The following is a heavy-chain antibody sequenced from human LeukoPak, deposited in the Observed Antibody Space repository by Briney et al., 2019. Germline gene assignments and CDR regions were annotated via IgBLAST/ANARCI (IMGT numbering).Heavy chain of an antibody. D-gene: IGHD2-15*01. CDR1: GFTVSSHY. V-gene: IGHV3-66*01. CDR3: ATRDHCGGGTCYFDY. CDR2: IYSGGST. J-gene: IGHJ4*02. Sequence: GGSLRLSCAASGFTVSSHYMSWVRQAPGKGLEWVSVIYSGGSTYYADSVKGRFTISRDNSKNTLYLQMNSLRGEDAAVYYCATRDHCGGGTCYFDYWGQGTLVTVFS.